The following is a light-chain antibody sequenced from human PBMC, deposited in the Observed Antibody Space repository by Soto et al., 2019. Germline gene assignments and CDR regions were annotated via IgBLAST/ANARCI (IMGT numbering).Light chain of an antibody. CDR2: DAS. CDR3: QQYNNWPPWT. CDR1: LSVSRN. Sequence: IVLTQSPVSLSLSPGERATLSCRASLSVSRNLAWYQQKPGQAPRLLIFDASTRATDIPARFSGSGSGTEFTLTISSLQSEDFAVYYCQQYNNWPPWTFGQGTKVDIK. J-gene: IGKJ1*01. V-gene: IGKV3-15*01.